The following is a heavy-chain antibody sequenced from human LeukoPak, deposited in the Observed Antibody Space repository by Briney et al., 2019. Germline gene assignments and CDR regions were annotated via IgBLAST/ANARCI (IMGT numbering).Heavy chain of an antibody. V-gene: IGHV1-2*06. CDR2: INPNSGGT. CDR1: GYTFTGYH. J-gene: IGHJ4*02. D-gene: IGHD2-2*01. Sequence: ASVKVSCKASGYTFTGYHMHWVRQAPGQGLEWMGRINPNSGGTNYAQKFQGRVTMTRDTSISTAYMELSRLRSDDTAVYYCARVYCSSTSCDRYFDYWGQGTLVTVSS. CDR3: ARVYCSSTSCDRYFDY.